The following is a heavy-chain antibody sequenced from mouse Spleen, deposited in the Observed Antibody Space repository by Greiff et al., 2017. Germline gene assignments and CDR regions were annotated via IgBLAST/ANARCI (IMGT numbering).Heavy chain of an antibody. V-gene: IGHV2-6-1*01. D-gene: IGHD2-3*01. CDR2: IWSDGST. Sequence: VQGVESGPGLVAPSQSLSITCTISGFSLTSYGVHWVRQPPGKGLEWLVVIWSDGSTTYNSALKSRLSISKDNSKSQVFLKMNSLQTDDTAMYYCARHDGYPYYAMDYWGQGTSVTVSS. CDR1: GFSLTSYG. CDR3: ARHDGYPYYAMDY. J-gene: IGHJ4*01.